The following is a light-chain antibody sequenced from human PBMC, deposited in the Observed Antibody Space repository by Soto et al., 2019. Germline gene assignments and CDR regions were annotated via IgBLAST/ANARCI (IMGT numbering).Light chain of an antibody. CDR1: SSNIGAGYD. J-gene: IGLJ2*01. CDR2: GNS. Sequence: QSVLTQPPSVSGAPGQRATISCTGSSSNIGAGYDVHWYQQLPGTAPKLLIYGNSNRPSGVPDRFSGSKSGTSASLAITGLQAEDEADYYCQSYGSSLSGYVVFGGGTKLTVL. V-gene: IGLV1-40*01. CDR3: QSYGSSLSGYVV.